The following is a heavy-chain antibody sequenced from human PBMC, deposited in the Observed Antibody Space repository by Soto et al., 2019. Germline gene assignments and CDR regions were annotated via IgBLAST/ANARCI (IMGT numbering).Heavy chain of an antibody. CDR1: GFTFSSYA. V-gene: IGHV3-30-3*01. CDR3: RGSDSSGYYSVDY. CDR2: ISYDGSNK. Sequence: PGESLRLSCAASGFTFSSYAMHWVRQAPGKGLEWVAVISYDGSNKYYADSVKGRFTISRDNSKNTLYLQMNSLRAEDTAVYYCRGSDSSGYYSVDYWGQGTLVTVSS. J-gene: IGHJ4*02. D-gene: IGHD3-22*01.